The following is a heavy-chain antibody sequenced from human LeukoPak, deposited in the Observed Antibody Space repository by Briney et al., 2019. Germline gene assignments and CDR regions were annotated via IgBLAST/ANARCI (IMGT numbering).Heavy chain of an antibody. CDR1: GGSISRGSYS. V-gene: IGHV4-39*07. CDR2: IHYSGST. CDR3: ARGYCSGGSCYSYYYYNYMDV. D-gene: IGHD2-15*01. Sequence: PSETLSLTCDVSGGSISRGSYSWNWIRQPPGKGLEWIGSIHYSGSTNYNPSLKSRVTISVDTSKNQFSLKLSSVTAADTAVYYCARGYCSGGSCYSYYYYNYMDVWGKGTTVTVSS. J-gene: IGHJ6*03.